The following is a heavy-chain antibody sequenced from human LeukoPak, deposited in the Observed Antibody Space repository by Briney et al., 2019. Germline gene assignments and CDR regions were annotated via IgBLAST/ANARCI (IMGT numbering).Heavy chain of an antibody. D-gene: IGHD3-16*01. CDR2: IYYSGST. J-gene: IGHJ3*02. CDR3: ARSIAFGYDAFDI. V-gene: IGHV4-59*01. Sequence: SETLSLTCTVSGGSISSYYWSWIRQPPGKGLEWIGYIYYSGSTNYNPSLKSRVTISVDTSKNQFSLKLSSVTAADTAVYYCARSIAFGYDAFDIWGRGTMVTVSS. CDR1: GGSISSYY.